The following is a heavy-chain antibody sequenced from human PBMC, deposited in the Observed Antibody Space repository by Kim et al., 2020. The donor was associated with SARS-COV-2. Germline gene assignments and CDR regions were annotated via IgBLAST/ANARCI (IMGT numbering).Heavy chain of an antibody. D-gene: IGHD1-1*01. CDR2: GNT. CDR3: ATNWNLDY. Sequence: GNTCSADAVKSRLTISRDNSKNTVYLQMNSLRAEDTAVYYCATNWNLDYWGQGTLVTVSS. V-gene: IGHV3-23*01. J-gene: IGHJ4*02.